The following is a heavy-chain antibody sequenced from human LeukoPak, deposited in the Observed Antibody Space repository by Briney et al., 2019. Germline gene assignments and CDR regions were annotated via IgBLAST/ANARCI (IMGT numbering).Heavy chain of an antibody. CDR3: ARDYYGGGNY. CDR1: GFTFSSYA. J-gene: IGHJ4*02. Sequence: PGGSLRLSCAASGFTFSSYAMHWVRQAPGKGLEWVAVISYDGSNKYYADSVKGRFTISRDNSKNTLYLQTNSLRAEDTAVYYCARDYYGGGNYWGQGTLVTVSS. V-gene: IGHV3-30-3*01. D-gene: IGHD4-17*01. CDR2: ISYDGSNK.